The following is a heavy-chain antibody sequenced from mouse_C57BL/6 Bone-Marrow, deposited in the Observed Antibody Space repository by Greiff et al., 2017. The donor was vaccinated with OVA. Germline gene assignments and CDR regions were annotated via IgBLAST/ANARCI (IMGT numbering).Heavy chain of an antibody. CDR3: ARVGYYGSSYEYFDV. Sequence: EVKLMESGPELVKPGASVKIPCKASGYTFTDYNMDWVKQSHGKSLEWIGDINPNNGGTIYNQKFKGKATLTVDKSSSTAYMELRSLTSEDTAVYYCARVGYYGSSYEYFDVWGTGTTVTVSS. CDR1: GYTFTDYN. J-gene: IGHJ1*03. V-gene: IGHV1-18*01. CDR2: INPNNGGT. D-gene: IGHD1-1*01.